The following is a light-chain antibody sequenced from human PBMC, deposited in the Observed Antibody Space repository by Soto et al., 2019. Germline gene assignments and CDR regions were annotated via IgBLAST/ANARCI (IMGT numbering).Light chain of an antibody. V-gene: IGKV1-9*01. J-gene: IGKJ4*01. CDR1: QDVSRS. CDR2: AAP. CDR3: QQLWTYPLT. Sequence: DTQLTQSPSFLSASVGDRVTITCRASQDVSRSLGWYQQKPGKAPKLLISAAPTLHSGVPSRFSGSGSGTDFTLTISSLQPEDFATYYCQQLWTYPLTFGGGTKVEI.